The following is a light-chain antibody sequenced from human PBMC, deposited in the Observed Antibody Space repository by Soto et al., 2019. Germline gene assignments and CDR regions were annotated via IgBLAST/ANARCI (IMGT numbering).Light chain of an antibody. CDR2: GNT. CDR3: QSYDGSLSAHV. Sequence: QSVLTQAPSVSGAPGRRVTISCTGSSSNIGANYDVHWYRQLPGTAPKLVIFGNTNRPSGVPDRFSGSKSGTSASLAITGLQAEDEADYYCQSYDGSLSAHVFGTGTKVTVL. CDR1: SSNIGANYD. V-gene: IGLV1-40*01. J-gene: IGLJ1*01.